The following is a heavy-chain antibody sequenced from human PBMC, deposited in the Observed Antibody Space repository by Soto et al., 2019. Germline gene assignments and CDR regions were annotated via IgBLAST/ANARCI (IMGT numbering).Heavy chain of an antibody. Sequence: PGGSLRLSCAASGFTFSSYGMHWVRQAPGKGLEWVAVIWYDGSNKYYADSVKGRFTISRDNSKNTLYLQMNSLRAEDTAVYYYARGTGTNYYYYGMDVWGQGTTVTVSS. J-gene: IGHJ6*02. CDR1: GFTFSSYG. D-gene: IGHD1-1*01. V-gene: IGHV3-33*01. CDR3: ARGTGTNYYYYGMDV. CDR2: IWYDGSNK.